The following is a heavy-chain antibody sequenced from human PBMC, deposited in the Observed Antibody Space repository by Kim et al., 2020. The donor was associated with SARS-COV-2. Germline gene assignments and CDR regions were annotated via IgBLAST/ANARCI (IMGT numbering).Heavy chain of an antibody. CDR1: GFTFGDYA. CDR2: IRSKAYGGTT. J-gene: IGHJ4*02. CDR3: TRDQRATIAPLPGY. D-gene: IGHD5-12*01. V-gene: IGHV3-49*04. Sequence: GGSLRLSCTASGFTFGDYAMSWVRQAPGKGLEWVGFIRSKAYGGTTEYAASVQGRFTISRDDSKSIAYLQMNSLKTEDTAVYYCTRDQRATIAPLPGYWGQGTLVTVSS.